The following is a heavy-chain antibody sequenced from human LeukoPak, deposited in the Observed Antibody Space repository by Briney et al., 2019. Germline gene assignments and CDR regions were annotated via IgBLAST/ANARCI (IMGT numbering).Heavy chain of an antibody. CDR1: GITFDDYA. J-gene: IGHJ3*02. Sequence: GGSLRLSCAASGITFDDYAMHWVRQAPGKSLEWVSGISWNSGSIGYADSVKGRFTISRDNAKNSLYLQMNSLRAEDTALYYCAKAELLDAFDIWGQGTMVTVSS. V-gene: IGHV3-9*01. D-gene: IGHD1-26*01. CDR3: AKAELLDAFDI. CDR2: ISWNSGSI.